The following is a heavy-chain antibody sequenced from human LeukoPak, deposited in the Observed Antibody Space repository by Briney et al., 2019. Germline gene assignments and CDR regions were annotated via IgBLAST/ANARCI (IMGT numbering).Heavy chain of an antibody. CDR2: IYYSGST. J-gene: IGHJ4*02. V-gene: IGHV4-59*01. Sequence: PSETLSLTCTVSGGSISTYYWSWIRQPPGKGLEWIGYIYYSGSTNYNPSLKSRVTISVDTSKNQFSLKLSSVTAADTAVYYCAGGRDYDFWSGYLYYFDYWGQGTLVTVSS. CDR1: GGSISTYY. D-gene: IGHD3-3*01. CDR3: AGGRDYDFWSGYLYYFDY.